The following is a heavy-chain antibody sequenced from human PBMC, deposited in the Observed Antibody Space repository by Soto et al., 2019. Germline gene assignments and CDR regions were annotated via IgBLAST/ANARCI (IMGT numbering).Heavy chain of an antibody. J-gene: IGHJ4*02. CDR2: ISYSGST. D-gene: IGHD3-3*01. V-gene: IGHV4-59*01. CDR3: ARKWSGLDY. Sequence: KQSQTLSLTCSVSGASISSYQWSWIRQPPGKGLEWIGYISYSGSTNYNPSLKSRVTILIDTPKNQFSLKLSSVTAADTAVYYCARKWSGLDYWGQGTLVTVSS. CDR1: GASISSYQ.